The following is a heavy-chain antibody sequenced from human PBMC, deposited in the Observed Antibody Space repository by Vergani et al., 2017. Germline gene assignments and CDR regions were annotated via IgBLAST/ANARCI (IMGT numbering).Heavy chain of an antibody. D-gene: IGHD3-10*01. CDR1: DSSIMTNPY. CDR3: ARHRGSGGFFPSSYFYGMDV. Sequence: QVQLHESGPGLVKPSETLTLTCDVSDSSIMTNPYWGWFRQSPGKGLEWIGCIHHSGDTHYNSSLKSRVSISIVSSSKFSLSLTSVTAADTAIYYCARHRGSGGFFPSSYFYGMDVLGHGTTVTVSS. J-gene: IGHJ6*02. V-gene: IGHV4-38-2*01. CDR2: IHHSGDT.